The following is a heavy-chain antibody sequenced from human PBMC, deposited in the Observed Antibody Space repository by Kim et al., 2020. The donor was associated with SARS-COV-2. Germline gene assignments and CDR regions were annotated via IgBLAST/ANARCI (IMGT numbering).Heavy chain of an antibody. V-gene: IGHV4-59*01. CDR1: GGSISSYY. CDR3: ARVYSSSIMGSEYYYYYYMDV. Sequence: SETLSLTCTVSGGSISSYYWSWIRQPPGKGLEWIGYIYYSGSTNYNPSLKSRVTISVDTSKNQFSLKLSSVTAADTAVYYCARVYSSSIMGSEYYYYYYMDVWGKGTTVTVSS. D-gene: IGHD6-6*01. CDR2: IYYSGST. J-gene: IGHJ6*03.